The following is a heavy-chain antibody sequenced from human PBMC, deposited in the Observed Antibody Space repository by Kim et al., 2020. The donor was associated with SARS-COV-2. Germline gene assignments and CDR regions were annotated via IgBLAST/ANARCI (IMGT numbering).Heavy chain of an antibody. V-gene: IGHV4-34*01. J-gene: IGHJ6*02. CDR3: ARGGIVVPRLRKNYGMDV. CDR2: INHSGST. D-gene: IGHD5-12*01. Sequence: SETLSLTCAVYGGSFSGYYWSWIRQPPGKGREWIGEINHSGSTNYNPSLKSRVTISVDTSKNQFSLKLSSVTAADTAVYYCARGGIVVPRLRKNYGMDVWGQGTTVTVSS. CDR1: GGSFSGYY.